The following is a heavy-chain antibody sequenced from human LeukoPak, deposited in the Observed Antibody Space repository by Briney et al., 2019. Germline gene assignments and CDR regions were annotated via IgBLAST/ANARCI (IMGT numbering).Heavy chain of an antibody. J-gene: IGHJ4*02. CDR3: AKGVSSWYLDY. CDR1: GFTVSSNY. D-gene: IGHD6-13*01. V-gene: IGHV3-23*01. Sequence: PGGSLRLSCAASGFTVSSNYMSWVRQAPGKGLEWVSGISGSGGSTYYADSVKGRFTISRDNSKNTLHLQMNSLRAEDTAVYYCAKGVSSWYLDYWGQGTLVTVSS. CDR2: ISGSGGST.